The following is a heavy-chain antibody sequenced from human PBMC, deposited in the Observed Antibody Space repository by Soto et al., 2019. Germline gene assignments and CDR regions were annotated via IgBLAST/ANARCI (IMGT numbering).Heavy chain of an antibody. D-gene: IGHD3-9*01. J-gene: IGHJ4*02. CDR3: ARDRAIFREFDY. Sequence: QVQLVESGGGLVQPGGSLRLSCAASGFTFSDYYMSWIRQAPGKGLEWVSYISSSGSTIYYADSVKGRFTIPRDNAKNSLYVQMNSLRAEDTAVYYCARDRAIFREFDYWGQGTLVTVSS. CDR2: ISSSGSTI. V-gene: IGHV3-11*01. CDR1: GFTFSDYY.